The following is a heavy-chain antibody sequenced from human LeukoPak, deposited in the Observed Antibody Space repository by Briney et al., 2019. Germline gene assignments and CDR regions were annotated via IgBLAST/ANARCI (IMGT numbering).Heavy chain of an antibody. J-gene: IGHJ4*02. CDR2: ISWNSGSI. Sequence: GGSLRLSCAASGFTFDDYAMHWVRQAPGKGLEWVSGISWNSGSIGYADSVKGRFTISRDNAKNSLYMQMNSLRAEDTALYYCAXADXGELSSAGEFDYWGQGILVTVSS. D-gene: IGHD3-16*02. V-gene: IGHV3-9*01. CDR3: AXADXGELSSAGEFDY. CDR1: GFTFDDYA.